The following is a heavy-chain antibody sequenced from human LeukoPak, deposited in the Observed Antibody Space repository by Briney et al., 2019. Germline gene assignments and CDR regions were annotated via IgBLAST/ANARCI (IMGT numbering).Heavy chain of an antibody. Sequence: SVKVSCKASGYTFTSYYMHWVRQAPGQGLEWMGRIIPILGIANYAQKFQGRVTITADKSTSTAYMELSSLRSEDTAVYYCARERLGYCSSTSCPPPYFDYWGQGTLVTVSP. CDR2: IIPILGIA. J-gene: IGHJ4*02. CDR1: GYTFTSYY. D-gene: IGHD2-2*01. V-gene: IGHV1-69*04. CDR3: ARERLGYCSSTSCPPPYFDY.